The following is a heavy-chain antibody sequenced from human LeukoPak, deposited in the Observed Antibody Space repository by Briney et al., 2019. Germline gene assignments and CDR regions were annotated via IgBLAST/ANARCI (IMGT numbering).Heavy chain of an antibody. Sequence: GGSLRLSCAASGFTFSNYSMNWVRQAPGKGLEWVSSIGTTGSYIFYADSVKGRFTISRDNAKNTLYLQMNSLRAEDTAVYYRARDEYDILTDYDYWGQGILVTVSS. CDR1: GFTFSNYS. D-gene: IGHD3-9*01. V-gene: IGHV3-21*01. CDR3: ARDEYDILTDYDY. J-gene: IGHJ4*02. CDR2: IGTTGSYI.